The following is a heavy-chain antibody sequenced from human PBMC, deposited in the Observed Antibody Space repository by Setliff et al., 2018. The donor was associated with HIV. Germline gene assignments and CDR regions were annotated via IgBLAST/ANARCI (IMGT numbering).Heavy chain of an antibody. J-gene: IGHJ4*02. CDR1: DSGTYY. CDR2: VSSRGDT. V-gene: IGHV4-4*07. Sequence: PSETLSLTCTVSDSGTYYWSWIRQPAGKGLEWIGRVSSRGDTNYNPSLKSRVTMSVDTSKNQFSLKLTSVTASDTAVHYCARAAAGNTGPFDLWGQGSPVTVPQ. D-gene: IGHD4-17*01. CDR3: ARAAAGNTGPFDL.